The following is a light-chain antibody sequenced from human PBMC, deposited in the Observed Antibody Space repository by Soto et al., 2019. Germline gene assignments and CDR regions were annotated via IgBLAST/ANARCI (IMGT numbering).Light chain of an antibody. V-gene: IGKV1-5*01. CDR1: HSIGNC. Sequence: IPMTQSPSSLSASVGDRVTISCRASHSIGNCLAWYQQKPGKPPKVLIYDASSLESGVPSRFSGSGSGTEFTLTISSLQPDDFATYYCQHYNSYSEALGQGTKVDIK. CDR3: QHYNSYSEA. J-gene: IGKJ1*01. CDR2: DAS.